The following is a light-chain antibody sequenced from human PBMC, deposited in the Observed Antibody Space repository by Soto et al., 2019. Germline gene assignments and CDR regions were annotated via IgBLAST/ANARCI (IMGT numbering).Light chain of an antibody. CDR3: HQYNNWPPFT. V-gene: IGKV3-15*01. CDR2: GAS. Sequence: EIVMTQSPATLSVSPGERATLSCRASQSVSSKLAWYQQKPGQAPRLLIYGASTRATGIPARFSGSGSGTEFTLTISSLPSEDFAVYYCHQYNNWPPFTFGQGTRLEIK. CDR1: QSVSSK. J-gene: IGKJ5*01.